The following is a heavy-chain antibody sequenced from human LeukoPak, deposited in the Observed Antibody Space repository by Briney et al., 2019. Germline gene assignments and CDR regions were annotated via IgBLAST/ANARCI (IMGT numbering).Heavy chain of an antibody. Sequence: GGPLRLSCAASGFTFSSYAMSWVRQAPGKGLEWVSAISDSGGSTYYADSVKGRFTISRDNSKNTLYLQMNSLRAEDTAVYYCAKYREEDDGWYPDNDAFDIWGQGTMVTVSS. D-gene: IGHD6-19*01. V-gene: IGHV3-23*01. J-gene: IGHJ3*02. CDR1: GFTFSSYA. CDR3: AKYREEDDGWYPDNDAFDI. CDR2: ISDSGGST.